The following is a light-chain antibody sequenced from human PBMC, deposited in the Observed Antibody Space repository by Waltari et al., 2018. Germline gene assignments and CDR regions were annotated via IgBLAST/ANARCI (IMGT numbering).Light chain of an antibody. CDR3: QQYGSSPLT. J-gene: IGKJ4*01. Sequence: EIVLTQSPGTLSLSPGERATLSCRASQSVSSSYLAWDQQKPGQAPRPLIYGASSRATGIPDRFSGSGSGTDFTLTISRLEPEDFAVYYCQQYGSSPLTFGGGTKVEIK. CDR1: QSVSSSY. CDR2: GAS. V-gene: IGKV3-20*01.